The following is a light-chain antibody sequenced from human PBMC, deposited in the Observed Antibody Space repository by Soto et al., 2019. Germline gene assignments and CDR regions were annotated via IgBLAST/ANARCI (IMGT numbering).Light chain of an antibody. CDR1: ENVKNR. Sequence: EKVMTQSPATLSVSPGERATLSCRASENVKNRLAWYQQKPGQAPRLLIYDAFTRATGIPARFSGSASGTEFTLTISSLLSEDFAVYYCQQYDDWPLTLGGGTKVEIK. J-gene: IGKJ4*01. CDR2: DAF. V-gene: IGKV3-15*01. CDR3: QQYDDWPLT.